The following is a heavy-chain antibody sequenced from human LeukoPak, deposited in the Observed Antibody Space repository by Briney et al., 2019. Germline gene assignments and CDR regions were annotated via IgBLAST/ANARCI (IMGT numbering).Heavy chain of an antibody. D-gene: IGHD6-19*01. V-gene: IGHV3-53*01. CDR2: IYSGGST. Sequence: GGSLRLSCAASGFTVSSNYMSWVRQAPGKGLEWVSVIYSGGSTYYADSVKGRFTISRDNSKNALYLQMNSLRAEDTAVYYCARIAVAGLSFDYWGQGTLVTVSS. CDR3: ARIAVAGLSFDY. J-gene: IGHJ4*02. CDR1: GFTVSSNY.